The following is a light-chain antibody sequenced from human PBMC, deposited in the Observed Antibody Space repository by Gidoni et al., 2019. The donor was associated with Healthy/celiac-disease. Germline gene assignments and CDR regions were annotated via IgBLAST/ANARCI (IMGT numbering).Light chain of an antibody. Sequence: DIQMTQSPSSLSASVGDRVTITCRASQSISSYLNWYQQKPGKAPNLLIYAASSLQSGVPSRFSGSGSGTDFTLTISSLQPEDFATYYCQQSYNSPTFGGXTKVEIK. CDR1: QSISSY. J-gene: IGKJ4*01. V-gene: IGKV1-39*01. CDR2: AAS. CDR3: QQSYNSPT.